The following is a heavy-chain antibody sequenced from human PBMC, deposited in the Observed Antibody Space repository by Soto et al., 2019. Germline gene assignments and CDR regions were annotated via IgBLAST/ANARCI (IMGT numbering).Heavy chain of an antibody. CDR1: GYTFTGYY. Sequence: GASVKLSCKASGYTFTGYYVHWVREAPGQGLEWMGWINPETGGTSYAQKFQGRVTLSRDTSINTAYLELSRLRFDDAAVYFCARERYQVISDGMDVWGQGTTVTVSS. D-gene: IGHD2-2*01. V-gene: IGHV1-2*02. CDR3: ARERYQVISDGMDV. CDR2: INPETGGT. J-gene: IGHJ6*02.